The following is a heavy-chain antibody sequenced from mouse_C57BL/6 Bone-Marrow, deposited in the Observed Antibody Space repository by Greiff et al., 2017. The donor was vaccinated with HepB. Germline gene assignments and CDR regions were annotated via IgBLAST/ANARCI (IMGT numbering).Heavy chain of an antibody. CDR1: GFNIKDDY. CDR2: IDPENGDT. CDR3: TGSDYAY. J-gene: IGHJ3*01. D-gene: IGHD3-2*02. Sequence: VQLQQSGAELVRPGASVKLSCTASGFNIKDDYMHWVKQRPEQGLEWIGWIDPENGDTEYASKLQGKATITADTSSNTAYLQLSSLTSEDTAVYYCTGSDYAYWGQGTLVTVSA. V-gene: IGHV14-4*01.